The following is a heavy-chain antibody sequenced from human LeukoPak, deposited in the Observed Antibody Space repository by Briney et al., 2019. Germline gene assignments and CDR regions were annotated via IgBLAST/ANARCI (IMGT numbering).Heavy chain of an antibody. Sequence: GGSLRLSCVASGFTFSTYGMSWVRQAPGKGLEWVSAISGSGGSTYYADSVKGRFTISRDNSKNTLYLQMNSLRAEDTAVYYCAKDGYSSSSSALYYYYYYMDVWGKGTTVTVSS. D-gene: IGHD6-6*01. J-gene: IGHJ6*03. V-gene: IGHV3-23*01. CDR2: ISGSGGST. CDR1: GFTFSTYG. CDR3: AKDGYSSSSSALYYYYYYMDV.